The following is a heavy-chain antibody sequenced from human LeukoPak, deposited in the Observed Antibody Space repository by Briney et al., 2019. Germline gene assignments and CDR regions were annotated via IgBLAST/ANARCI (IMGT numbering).Heavy chain of an antibody. Sequence: SETLSLTXTIFGDSVSRSDSYWDWIRQPPGKGLEWIGTIYYSGRTYYSPSLKSRVTLSVDMSNNQFSLTLSSVTAADTALYFCARRRYYDSSGYLEWGQRTLVTVSS. J-gene: IGHJ1*01. D-gene: IGHD3-22*01. CDR3: ARRRYYDSSGYLE. CDR2: IYYSGRT. CDR1: GDSVSRSDSY. V-gene: IGHV4-39*01.